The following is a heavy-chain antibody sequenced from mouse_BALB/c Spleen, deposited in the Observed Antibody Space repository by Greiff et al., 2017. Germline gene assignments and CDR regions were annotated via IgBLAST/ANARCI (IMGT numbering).Heavy chain of an antibody. Sequence: QVQLQQSGPGLVAPSQSLSITCTVSGFSLTSYGVHWVRQPPGKGLEWLGVIWAGGSTNYNSALMSRLSISKDNSKSQVFLKMNSLQTDDTAMYYCARERGLITTVVAYYFDYWGQGTTLTVSS. CDR3: ARERGLITTVVAYYFDY. D-gene: IGHD1-1*01. CDR2: IWAGGST. J-gene: IGHJ2*01. CDR1: GFSLTSYG. V-gene: IGHV2-9*02.